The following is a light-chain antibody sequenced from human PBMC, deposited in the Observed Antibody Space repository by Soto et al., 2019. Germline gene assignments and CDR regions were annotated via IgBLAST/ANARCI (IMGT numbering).Light chain of an antibody. V-gene: IGKV3-15*01. Sequence: ELLMTHSPAAPTLSPVPIPTLSCSSSQSVSSNLAWYQKTPGQAPRLIIYDAYTRATGIPARFSGSGSGTEFTLTIRRLQSEDFPVYYCQQYNNWPQITCGNGTRRALK. CDR3: QQYNNWPQIT. CDR1: QSVSSN. CDR2: DAY. J-gene: IGKJ5*01.